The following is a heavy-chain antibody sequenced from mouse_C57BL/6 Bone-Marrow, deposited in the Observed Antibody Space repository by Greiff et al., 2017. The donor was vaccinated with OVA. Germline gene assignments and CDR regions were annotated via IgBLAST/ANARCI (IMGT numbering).Heavy chain of an antibody. CDR3: AREGDGGDYFDY. J-gene: IGHJ2*01. CDR1: GYSITSGYD. CDR2: ISYSGST. Sequence: DVQLQESGPGTVKPSQSLSLTCTVTGYSITSGYDWHWIRHFPGNKLEWMGYISYSGSTNYNPSLKSRISITHDTSKNHFFLKLNSVTTEDTATYYCAREGDGGDYFDYWGQGTTLTVSS. V-gene: IGHV3-1*01. D-gene: IGHD3-3*01.